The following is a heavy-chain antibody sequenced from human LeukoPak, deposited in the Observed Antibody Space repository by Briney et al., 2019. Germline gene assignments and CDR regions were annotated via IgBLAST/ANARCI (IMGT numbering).Heavy chain of an antibody. V-gene: IGHV4-31*03. Sequence: TSSETLSLTCTVSGGSISSGGYYWSWIRQHPGKGLEWIGYIYYSGSTYYNPSLKSRVTISVDTSKNQFSLKLSSVTAADTAVYYCARGGGVVPAALRPFDYWGQGTLVTVSS. D-gene: IGHD2-2*01. J-gene: IGHJ4*02. CDR2: IYYSGST. CDR3: ARGGGVVPAALRPFDY. CDR1: GGSISSGGYY.